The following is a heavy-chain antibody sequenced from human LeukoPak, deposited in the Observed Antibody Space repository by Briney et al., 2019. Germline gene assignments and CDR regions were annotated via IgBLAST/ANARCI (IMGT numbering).Heavy chain of an antibody. D-gene: IGHD3-22*01. CDR1: GFTFSSYA. CDR2: ISGSGGST. J-gene: IGHJ3*02. V-gene: IGHV3-23*01. Sequence: AGRSLRLSCAASGFTFSSYAMSWVRQAPGKGLEWVSAISGSGGSTYYADSVKGRFTISRDNSKNTLYLQMNSLRAEDTAVYYCARATQWFPYAFDIWGQGTMVTVSS. CDR3: ARATQWFPYAFDI.